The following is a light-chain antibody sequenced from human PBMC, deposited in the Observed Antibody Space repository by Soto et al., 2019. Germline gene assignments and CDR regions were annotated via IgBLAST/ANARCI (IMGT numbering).Light chain of an antibody. J-gene: IGKJ3*01. CDR2: DAS. CDR1: HSINSL. V-gene: IGKV1-5*01. CDR3: QQNNGY. Sequence: DHQMSLSPSTLSASVSDRVTITCRASHSINSLLAWYQQKPGKAPKLLIHDASSLESGVPSRFSGSGSGTEFTLTISSLQPDDFATTYGQQNNGYFGPRTKVDIK.